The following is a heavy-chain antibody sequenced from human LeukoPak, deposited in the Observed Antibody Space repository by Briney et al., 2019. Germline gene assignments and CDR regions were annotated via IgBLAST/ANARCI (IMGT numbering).Heavy chain of an antibody. CDR1: GYTFRSFG. CDR3: ARGSSSTSGFHY. Sequence: ASVKVSCKASGYTFRSFGISWVRQAPGQGLEWMGWISAYNGNTNYAQKIQGRVTMTTDTSTSTAYMELRSLTSDDTAAYYCARGSSSTSGFHYWGQGTLVTVSS. D-gene: IGHD2-2*01. J-gene: IGHJ4*02. CDR2: ISAYNGNT. V-gene: IGHV1-18*01.